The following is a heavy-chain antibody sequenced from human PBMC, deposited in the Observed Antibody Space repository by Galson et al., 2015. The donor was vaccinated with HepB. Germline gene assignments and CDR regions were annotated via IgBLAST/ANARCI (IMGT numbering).Heavy chain of an antibody. J-gene: IGHJ4*02. D-gene: IGHD3-10*01. CDR1: GFTFSNYA. V-gene: IGHV3-23*01. CDR3: ARAGRTVVRAYYFDF. Sequence: LRLSCAASGFTFSNYAMSWVRQAPGKGLEWVSTFRSSGGRTYYADSVKGRFTISRDKSNNTLFLQMNSLRAADTAVYYCARAGRTVVRAYYFDFWGQGTLVTVSS. CDR2: FRSSGGRT.